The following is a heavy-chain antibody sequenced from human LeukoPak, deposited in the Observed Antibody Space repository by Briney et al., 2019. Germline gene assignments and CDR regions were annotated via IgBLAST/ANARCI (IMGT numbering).Heavy chain of an antibody. D-gene: IGHD2-8*01. CDR3: AKDKWWGASYH. Sequence: GGSLRLSCAASGFSFSAHWMHWVRQAPGKGLVWVAQINGDATATNYAGSVKGRFTISRDNAKNTVHLQMSTLTAEDTAVYYCAKDKWWGASYHWGQGSLVTVSS. J-gene: IGHJ5*02. CDR2: INGDATAT. V-gene: IGHV3-74*01. CDR1: GFSFSAHW.